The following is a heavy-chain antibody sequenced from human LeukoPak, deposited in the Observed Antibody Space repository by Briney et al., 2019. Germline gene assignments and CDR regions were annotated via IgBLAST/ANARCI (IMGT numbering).Heavy chain of an antibody. CDR1: GYTFTGYY. Sequence: GVSVKVSCKASGYTFTGYYMHWVRQAPGQGLEWMGWINPNSGGTNYAQKFQGRVTMTRDTSISTAYMELSRLRSDDTAVYYCARGGMITFGGVIVEYHFDYWGQGTLVTVSS. D-gene: IGHD3-16*02. V-gene: IGHV1-2*02. J-gene: IGHJ4*02. CDR3: ARGGMITFGGVIVEYHFDY. CDR2: INPNSGGT.